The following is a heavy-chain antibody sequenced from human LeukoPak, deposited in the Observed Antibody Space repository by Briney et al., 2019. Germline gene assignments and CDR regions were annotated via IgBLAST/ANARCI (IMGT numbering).Heavy chain of an antibody. D-gene: IGHD1-26*01. J-gene: IGHJ2*01. Sequence: PSETLSLTCTVSGGSISAYYWSWIRQPPGMGLEWIGYIYYSGSTYYNPSLKSRVTISVDTSKNQFPLKLYSVTAADTAVYYRDREVPWVWNFELWGRGTLVTVSS. V-gene: IGHV4-30-4*01. CDR2: IYYSGST. CDR3: DREVPWVWNFEL. CDR1: GGSISAYY.